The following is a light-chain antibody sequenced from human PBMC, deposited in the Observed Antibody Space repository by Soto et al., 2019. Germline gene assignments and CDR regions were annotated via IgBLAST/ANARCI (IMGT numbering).Light chain of an antibody. CDR1: GSNNGAGSD. CDR3: QSYDSSLSAFYV. V-gene: IGLV1-40*01. Sequence: QSVLTQPPSVSGAPGQRVTISCTGSGSNNGAGSDVYWYQQLPGTAPKLLIFGNNNRPSGVPDRFSGSKSGTSASLAITGLQAEDEADYYCQSYDSSLSAFYVFGTGTKLTVL. CDR2: GNN. J-gene: IGLJ1*01.